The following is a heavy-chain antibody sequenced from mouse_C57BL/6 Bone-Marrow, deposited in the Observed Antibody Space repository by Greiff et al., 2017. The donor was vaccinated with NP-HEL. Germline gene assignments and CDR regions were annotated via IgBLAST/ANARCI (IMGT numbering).Heavy chain of an antibody. D-gene: IGHD1-1*01. CDR3: TRSYYYGSSYLDY. CDR2: IDPETGGT. J-gene: IGHJ2*01. Sequence: VKLMESGAELVRPGASVTLSCKASGYTFTDYEMHWVKQTPVHGLEWIGAIDPETGGTAYNQKFKGKAILTADKSSSTAYMELRSLTSEDSAVYYCTRSYYYGSSYLDYWGQGTTLTVSS. V-gene: IGHV1-15*01. CDR1: GYTFTDYE.